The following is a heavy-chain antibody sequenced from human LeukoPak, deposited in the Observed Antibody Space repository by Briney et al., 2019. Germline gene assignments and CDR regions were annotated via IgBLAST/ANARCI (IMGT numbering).Heavy chain of an antibody. Sequence: GGSLRLSCAASGFTSSSYWMHWVRQAPGKGLVWVSRINSDGSSTSYADSVKGRFTISRDNAKNTLYLQMNSLRAEDTAVYYCARAPSYYDILTGYSPPNYWGQGTLVTVSS. CDR3: ARAPSYYDILTGYSPPNY. CDR1: GFTSSSYW. V-gene: IGHV3-74*01. D-gene: IGHD3-9*01. J-gene: IGHJ4*02. CDR2: INSDGSST.